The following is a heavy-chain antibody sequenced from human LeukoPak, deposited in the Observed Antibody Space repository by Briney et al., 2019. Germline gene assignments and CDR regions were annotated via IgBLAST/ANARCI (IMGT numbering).Heavy chain of an antibody. CDR1: GGSFSGYY. CDR2: INHSGST. CDR3: ASCEYYDLQFDP. J-gene: IGHJ5*02. Sequence: SETLSLTCAVYGGSFSGYYWSWIRQLPGKGLEWIGEINHSGSTNYNPSLKSRVTISVDTSKNQFSLKLSSVTAADTAVYYCASCEYYDLQFDPWGQGTLVTVSS. V-gene: IGHV4-34*01. D-gene: IGHD3-3*01.